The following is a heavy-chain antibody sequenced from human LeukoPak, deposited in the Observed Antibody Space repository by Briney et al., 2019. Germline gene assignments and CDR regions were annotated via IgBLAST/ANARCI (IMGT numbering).Heavy chain of an antibody. V-gene: IGHV1-2*02. CDR2: INPNSGDT. CDR3: AREGTIYGVDV. D-gene: IGHD4/OR15-4a*01. J-gene: IGHJ6*02. CDR1: GYTFTGYY. Sequence: GASVKVSCKASGYTFTGYYMHWVRQAPGQGLEWMGWINPNSGDTKYAQKFRGRVTLTRDTSISTAYMELSRLRSDDTAVYYCAREGTIYGVDVWGQGTTVTVSS.